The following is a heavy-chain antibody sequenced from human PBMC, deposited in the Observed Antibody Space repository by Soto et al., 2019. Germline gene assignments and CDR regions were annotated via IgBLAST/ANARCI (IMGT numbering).Heavy chain of an antibody. D-gene: IGHD5-12*01. V-gene: IGHV3-7*01. CDR3: ASATVATPSDY. CDR1: GFTFSSYW. CDR2: IKQDGSEK. Sequence: EVQLVESGGGLVQPGGSLRLSCAASGFTFSSYWMSWVRQAPGKGLEWVANIKQDGSEKYYVDSVKGRFTISRDNAKNSLYLQMNSLRAEDTVVYYCASATVATPSDYWGQGTLVTVSS. J-gene: IGHJ4*02.